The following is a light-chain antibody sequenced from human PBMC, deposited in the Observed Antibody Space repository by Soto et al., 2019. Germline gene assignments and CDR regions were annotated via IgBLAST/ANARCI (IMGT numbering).Light chain of an antibody. Sequence: EIVMTQSPATLSVSPGERATLSCRASQSVSSNLAWYQQKPGQAPRLLIYGASTRAAGIPTRFSGSGSGTEITLTISRLQSEDYAIYYCKQYNKSYAFGQGTKLEIK. CDR2: GAS. J-gene: IGKJ2*01. CDR3: KQYNKSYA. V-gene: IGKV3-15*01. CDR1: QSVSSN.